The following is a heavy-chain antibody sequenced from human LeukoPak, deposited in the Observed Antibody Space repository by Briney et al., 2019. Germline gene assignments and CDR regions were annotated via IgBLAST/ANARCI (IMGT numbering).Heavy chain of an antibody. CDR2: ISSNGGST. J-gene: IGHJ4*02. CDR3: ARSYGDYNPLDY. Sequence: GGSLRLSCAASGFTFSSYAMHWVRQAPGKGLEYVSAISSNGGSTYYANSVKGRFTISRDNSKNTLYLQMGSLRAEDMAVYYCARSYGDYNPLDYWGQGTLVTVSS. CDR1: GFTFSSYA. D-gene: IGHD4-17*01. V-gene: IGHV3-64*01.